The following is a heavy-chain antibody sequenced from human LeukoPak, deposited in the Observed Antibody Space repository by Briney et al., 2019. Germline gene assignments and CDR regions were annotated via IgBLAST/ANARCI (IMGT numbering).Heavy chain of an antibody. CDR1: GFTFSSYS. Sequence: GGSPRLSCAASGFTFSSYSMNWVRQAPGKGLEWVSSISSSSSYIYYADSVKGRFTISRDNAKNSLYLQMNSLRAEDTAVYYCARDSTNYYYYMDVWGKGTTVTVSS. CDR3: ARDSTNYYYYMDV. CDR2: ISSSSSYI. D-gene: IGHD2-2*01. J-gene: IGHJ6*03. V-gene: IGHV3-21*01.